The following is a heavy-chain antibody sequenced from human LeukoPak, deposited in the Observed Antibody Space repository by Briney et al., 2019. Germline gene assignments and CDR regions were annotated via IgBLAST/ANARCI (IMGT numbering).Heavy chain of an antibody. Sequence: PSETLSLTCTVSGGSISSYYWSWLRQPAGKGLEWIGRIYTSGSTNYNPSLKGRVTMSVDTSKNQFSLKLISVTAADTAVYYCARNNRDYYYSSGPTRGAFDIWGQGTMVTVSS. CDR2: IYTSGST. D-gene: IGHD3-22*01. V-gene: IGHV4-4*07. CDR1: GGSISSYY. CDR3: ARNNRDYYYSSGPTRGAFDI. J-gene: IGHJ3*02.